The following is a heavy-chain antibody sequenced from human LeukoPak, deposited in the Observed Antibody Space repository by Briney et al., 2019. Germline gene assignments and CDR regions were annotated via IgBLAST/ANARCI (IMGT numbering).Heavy chain of an antibody. CDR3: AGTKEDYGNSKDGAFDI. D-gene: IGHD4-11*01. V-gene: IGHV3-30-3*01. J-gene: IGHJ3*02. CDR1: GFTFSSYA. CDR2: ISYDGSNK. Sequence: GGSLRLSCAASGFTFSSYAMHWVRQAPGKGLEWVAVISYDGSNKYYADSVKGRFTISRDNSKNTLYLQMNSLRAEDTAVYYCAGTKEDYGNSKDGAFDIWGQGTMVTVSS.